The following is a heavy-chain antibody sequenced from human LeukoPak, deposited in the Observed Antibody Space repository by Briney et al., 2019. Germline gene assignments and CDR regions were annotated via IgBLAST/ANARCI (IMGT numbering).Heavy chain of an antibody. CDR3: TTDHTADYGDYVPDY. D-gene: IGHD4-17*01. Sequence: GGSLRLSCAASGFTFSSYAMSWVRQAPGKGLEWVGRIKSKTDGGTTDYAAPVKGRFTISRDDSKNTLYLQMNSLKTEDTAVYYCTTDHTADYGDYVPDYWGQGTLVTVSS. V-gene: IGHV3-15*01. CDR1: GFTFSSYA. J-gene: IGHJ4*02. CDR2: IKSKTDGGTT.